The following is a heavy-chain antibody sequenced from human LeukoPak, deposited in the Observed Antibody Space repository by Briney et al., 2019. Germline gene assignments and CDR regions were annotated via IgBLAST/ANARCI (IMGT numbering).Heavy chain of an antibody. V-gene: IGHV4-34*01. CDR3: ARQYYYGSGSYYKNWFDP. CDR2: HNHSGSN. D-gene: IGHD3-10*01. CDR1: GGSFSGYY. Sequence: SETLSLTCAVYGGSFSGYYWSWLRQPPGKGLEWIGEHNHSGSNNYNPSLKSRVTISVDTSKNQFSLKLSSVTAADTAVYYCARQYYYGSGSYYKNWFDPWGQGTLVTVSS. J-gene: IGHJ5*02.